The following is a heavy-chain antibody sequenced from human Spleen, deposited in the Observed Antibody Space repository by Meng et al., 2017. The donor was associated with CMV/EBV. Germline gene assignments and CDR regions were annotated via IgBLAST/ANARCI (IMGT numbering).Heavy chain of an antibody. Sequence: GESLKISCAASGFKFSIYAMSWVRQAPGKGLEWVSTISGSDGSTYYADSVKGRFTISRDNSKNTLYLQMSSLRAEDTALYYCARSRYCSGGGCYSDYWGQGTLVTVSS. CDR1: GFKFSIYA. V-gene: IGHV3-23*01. CDR3: ARSRYCSGGGCYSDY. CDR2: ISGSDGST. D-gene: IGHD2-15*01. J-gene: IGHJ4*02.